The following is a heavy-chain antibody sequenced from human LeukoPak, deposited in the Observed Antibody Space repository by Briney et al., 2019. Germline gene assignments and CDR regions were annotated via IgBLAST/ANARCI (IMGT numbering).Heavy chain of an antibody. J-gene: IGHJ4*02. D-gene: IGHD6-13*01. CDR2: ISSSSSAI. CDR3: ARDPRSSWYIGY. Sequence: PGGSLRLSCAASGFIFSSYSMNWVRQAPGKGLEWVSYISSSSSAIYYADSVKGRFTISRDNAKNSLYLQMNSLRAEDTAVYYCARDPRSSWYIGYWGQGTLVTVSS. CDR1: GFIFSSYS. V-gene: IGHV3-48*04.